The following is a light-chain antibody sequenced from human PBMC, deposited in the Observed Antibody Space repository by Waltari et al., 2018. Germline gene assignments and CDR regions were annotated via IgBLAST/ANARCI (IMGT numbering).Light chain of an antibody. CDR1: QSISNY. J-gene: IGKJ2*01. CDR3: QQSYTTPPYT. V-gene: IGKV1-39*01. Sequence: DVQMTQSPSSLSASVGDRVTITCRASQSISNYLNWYQQKPGEAPKLLIYAASSLQSWVPTRFSGSGSGTDFILTISSLQPEDFATYYCQQSYTTPPYTFGQGTKLEIK. CDR2: AAS.